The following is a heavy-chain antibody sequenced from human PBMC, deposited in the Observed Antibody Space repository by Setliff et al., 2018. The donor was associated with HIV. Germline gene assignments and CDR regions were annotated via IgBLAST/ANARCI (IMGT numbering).Heavy chain of an antibody. D-gene: IGHD5-12*01. CDR1: GFTFSSYA. Sequence: LRVSCAASGFTFSSYAMHWVRQAPGKGLEWVAVISYDGRNKFYADSLKGRFTLSRDNAEKSLYLQMNSLRAEDTAVYYCAGENVDIVATTKAIDFWGQGTLVTVS. CDR2: ISYDGRNK. V-gene: IGHV3-30*07. J-gene: IGHJ4*02. CDR3: AGENVDIVATTKAIDF.